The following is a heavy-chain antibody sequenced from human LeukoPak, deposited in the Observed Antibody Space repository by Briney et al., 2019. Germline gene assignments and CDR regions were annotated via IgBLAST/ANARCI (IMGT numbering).Heavy chain of an antibody. V-gene: IGHV1-69*06. Sequence: SVKVSCKASGGTFSSYAISWVRQAPGQGLEWMGGIIPIFGTANYAQKFRGRVTITADKSTSTAYMELSSLRSEDTAVYYCARDLNYYDSSAAYWGQGTLVTVSS. D-gene: IGHD3-22*01. J-gene: IGHJ4*02. CDR3: ARDLNYYDSSAAY. CDR1: GGTFSSYA. CDR2: IIPIFGTA.